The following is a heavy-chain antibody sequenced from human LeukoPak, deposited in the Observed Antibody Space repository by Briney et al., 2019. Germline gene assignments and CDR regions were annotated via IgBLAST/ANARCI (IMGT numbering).Heavy chain of an antibody. CDR3: AKEPGNSSSWYLGLRYYYGMDV. CDR2: ISYDGSNK. Sequence: GGSLRLSCAASGFTFSSYGMHWVRQAPGKGLEWVAVISYDGSNKYYADSVKGRFTISRDNSKNTLYLQMNSLRAEDTAVYYCAKEPGNSSSWYLGLRYYYGMDVWGQGTTVTVSS. CDR1: GFTFSSYG. J-gene: IGHJ6*02. V-gene: IGHV3-30*18. D-gene: IGHD6-13*01.